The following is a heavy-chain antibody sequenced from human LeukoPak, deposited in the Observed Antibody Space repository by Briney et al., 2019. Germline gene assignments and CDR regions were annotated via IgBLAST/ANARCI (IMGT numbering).Heavy chain of an antibody. J-gene: IGHJ4*02. V-gene: IGHV3-33*06. CDR2: IWYDGSNK. Sequence: PGRSLRLSCAASGFTFSSYGMHWVRQAPGKGLEWVAVIWYDGSNKYHADSVKGRFTISRDNSKNTLYLQMNSLRAEDTAVYYCAKEKEMATTDWGQGTLVTVSS. CDR1: GFTFSSYG. CDR3: AKEKEMATTD. D-gene: IGHD5-24*01.